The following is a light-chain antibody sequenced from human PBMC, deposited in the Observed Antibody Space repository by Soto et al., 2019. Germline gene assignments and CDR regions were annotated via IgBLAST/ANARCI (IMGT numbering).Light chain of an antibody. CDR1: QGISSW. Sequence: DIPMTQSPSSVSASVGDRVTITCRASQGISSWLAWHQQRPGKAPRVLIYAASSLQSGVPSRFSGSGSETDFTLTISSLQPEDSATYYCQQANLFPLTFGGGTKVEI. J-gene: IGKJ4*01. V-gene: IGKV1-12*01. CDR2: AAS. CDR3: QQANLFPLT.